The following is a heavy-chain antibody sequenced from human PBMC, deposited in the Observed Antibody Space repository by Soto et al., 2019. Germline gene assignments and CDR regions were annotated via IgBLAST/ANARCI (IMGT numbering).Heavy chain of an antibody. Sequence: QVQLVQSGAEVKKPGSSVKVSCKASGGTFSSYAISWVRQAPGQGLEWMGGIIPIFGTANYAQKFQGRVTITADESTSTAYMERSSLRSEDTAVDYCARVRGVRPRADYYYGMDVWGQGTTVTVSS. CDR1: GGTFSSYA. V-gene: IGHV1-69*01. CDR2: IIPIFGTA. J-gene: IGHJ6*02. D-gene: IGHD3-10*01. CDR3: ARVRGVRPRADYYYGMDV.